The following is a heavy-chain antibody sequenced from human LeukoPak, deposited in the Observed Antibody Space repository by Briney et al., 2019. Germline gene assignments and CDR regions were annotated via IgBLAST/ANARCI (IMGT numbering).Heavy chain of an antibody. CDR1: GFTFSSYS. CDR2: ISSSSSYI. J-gene: IGHJ3*02. V-gene: IGHV3-21*01. CDR3: ASEQRGGAFDI. D-gene: IGHD3-16*01. Sequence: GGSLRLSCAASGFTFSSYSMNWVRQAPGKRLEWVSSISSSSSYIYYADSVKGRFTISRDNAKNSLYLQMNSLRAEDTAVYYCASEQRGGAFDIWGQRTMVTVSS.